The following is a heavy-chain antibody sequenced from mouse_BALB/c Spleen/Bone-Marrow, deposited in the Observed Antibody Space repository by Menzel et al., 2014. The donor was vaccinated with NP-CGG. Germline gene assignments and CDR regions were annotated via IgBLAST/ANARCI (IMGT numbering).Heavy chain of an antibody. Sequence: LVESGPELVKPGALVKISCKASGYTFTSYDINWVKQRPGQGLEWIGWIYPGDGSTKYNEKFKGKATLTADKSSSTTYMQLSILTSENSAVYFYARGGGYCNSPWFAYWGQGTLVTVSA. J-gene: IGHJ3*01. V-gene: IGHV1S33*01. D-gene: IGHD2-10*02. CDR1: GYTFTSYD. CDR3: ARGGGYCNSPWFAY. CDR2: IYPGDGST.